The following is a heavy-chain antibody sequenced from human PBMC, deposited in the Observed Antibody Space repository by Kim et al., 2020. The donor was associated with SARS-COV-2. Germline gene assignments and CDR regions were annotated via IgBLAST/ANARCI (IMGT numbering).Heavy chain of an antibody. V-gene: IGHV4-4*07. D-gene: IGHD6-6*01. J-gene: IGHJ3*02. CDR3: AREGSGYSSSSEGFEFAFDI. Sequence: IRQPAGKGLEWIGRIYTSGSTNYNPSLKSRVTMSVDTSKNQFSLKLSSVTAADTAVYYCAREGSGYSSSSEGFEFAFDIWGQGTMVTVSS. CDR2: IYTSGST.